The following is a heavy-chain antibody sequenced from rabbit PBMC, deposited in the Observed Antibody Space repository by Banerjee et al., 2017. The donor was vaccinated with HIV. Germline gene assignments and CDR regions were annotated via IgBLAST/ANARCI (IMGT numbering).Heavy chain of an antibody. D-gene: IGHD2-1*01. V-gene: IGHV1S7*01. CDR2: IDPVFGTT. Sequence: QLKKSGGGLVQPGGSLKLSCKASGFDFSSYKMNWVRQAPGKGLEWIGYIDPVFGTTYYANWLNGRSSTPNHTAQNALYLQLNSLTAADTATYFCARPDSYDDYGDHTTPFYFNLWGPDTLVTVS. CDR3: ARPDSYDDYGDHTTPFYFNL. J-gene: IGHJ4*01. CDR1: GFDFSSYK.